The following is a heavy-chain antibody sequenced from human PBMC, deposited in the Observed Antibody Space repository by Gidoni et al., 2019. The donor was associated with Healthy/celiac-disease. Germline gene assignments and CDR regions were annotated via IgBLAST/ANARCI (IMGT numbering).Heavy chain of an antibody. J-gene: IGHJ5*02. CDR2: IGTAGDT. V-gene: IGHV3-13*01. Sequence: EVQLVESGGGLVQPGGSLRLSCPASGFTFSSYDMHWVRQATGKGLEWVSAIGTAGDTYYPGSVKGRFTISRENAKNSLYLQMNSLRAGDTAVYYCARGRITMVRGVIDANWFDPWGQGTLVTVSS. D-gene: IGHD3-10*01. CDR1: GFTFSSYD. CDR3: ARGRITMVRGVIDANWFDP.